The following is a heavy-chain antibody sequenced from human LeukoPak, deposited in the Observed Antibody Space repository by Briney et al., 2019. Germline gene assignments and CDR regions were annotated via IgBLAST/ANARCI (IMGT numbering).Heavy chain of an antibody. CDR3: ARLGVLWFGELHSYFDY. D-gene: IGHD3-10*01. V-gene: IGHV3-48*01. Sequence: PGGSLRLSCAASGFTFSSYSMNWVRQAPGKGLEWVSYISSSSSTIYYADSVKGRFTISRDNAKNSLYLQMNSLRAEDTAVYYCARLGVLWFGELHSYFDYWGQGTLVTVSS. CDR1: GFTFSSYS. CDR2: ISSSSSTI. J-gene: IGHJ4*02.